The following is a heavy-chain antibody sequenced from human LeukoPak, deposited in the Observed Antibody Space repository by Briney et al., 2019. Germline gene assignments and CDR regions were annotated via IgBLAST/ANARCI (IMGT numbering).Heavy chain of an antibody. CDR1: GFTFSNAW. CDR3: ARVGRGASGSNSEYYYYYYMDV. CDR2: ISSSSSYI. D-gene: IGHD1-26*01. V-gene: IGHV3-21*01. Sequence: GGSLRLSCAASGFTFSNAWMSWVRQAPGKGLEWVSSISSSSSYIYYADSVKGRFTISRDNAKNSLYLQMNSLRAEDTAVYYCARVGRGASGSNSEYYYYYYMDVWGKGTTVTVSS. J-gene: IGHJ6*03.